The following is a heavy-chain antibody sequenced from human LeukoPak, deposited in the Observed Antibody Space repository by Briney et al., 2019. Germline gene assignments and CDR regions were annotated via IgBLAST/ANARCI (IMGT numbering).Heavy chain of an antibody. Sequence: GGSLRLSCAASGFTFSSYGMHWVRQAPGKGLEWVAVISYDGSNKYYADSVKGRFTISRGNSKNTLYLQMNSLRAEDTAVYYCAKSKWFGELSHFDYWGQGTLVTVSS. CDR2: ISYDGSNK. CDR3: AKSKWFGELSHFDY. J-gene: IGHJ4*02. D-gene: IGHD3-10*01. CDR1: GFTFSSYG. V-gene: IGHV3-30*18.